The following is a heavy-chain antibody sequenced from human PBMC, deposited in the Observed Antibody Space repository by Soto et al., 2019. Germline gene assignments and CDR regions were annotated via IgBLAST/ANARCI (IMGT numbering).Heavy chain of an antibody. CDR1: GGTFSSYA. Sequence: QVPLVQSGAEGKKPGSSVTVSCKASGGTFSSYAIHWVRQAPGQGLEWMGGIIPMYGPAKYAQRFQGRVTITADESTTTAYLELTSLTSQATAVYYCARVTSMVRGVIDNWFDPWGHGTLVTGSS. CDR2: IIPMYGPA. J-gene: IGHJ5*02. D-gene: IGHD3-10*01. CDR3: ARVTSMVRGVIDNWFDP. V-gene: IGHV1-69*01.